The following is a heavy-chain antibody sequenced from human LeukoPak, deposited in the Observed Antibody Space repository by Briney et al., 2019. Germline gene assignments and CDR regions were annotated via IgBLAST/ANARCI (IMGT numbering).Heavy chain of an antibody. Sequence: ASVKVSCKASGYTFTGYYMHWVRQAPGQGLEWMGWINPNSGGTNYAQKFQGRVTMTRDTSISTDYMELSRLRSDDTAVYYCARWTMVRGVRSGFDPWGQGTLVTVSS. CDR1: GYTFTGYY. CDR3: ARWTMVRGVRSGFDP. J-gene: IGHJ5*02. D-gene: IGHD3-10*01. CDR2: INPNSGGT. V-gene: IGHV1-2*02.